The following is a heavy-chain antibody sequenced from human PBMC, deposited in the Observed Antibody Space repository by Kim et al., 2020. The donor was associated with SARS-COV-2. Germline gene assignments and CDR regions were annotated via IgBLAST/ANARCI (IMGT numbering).Heavy chain of an antibody. J-gene: IGHJ4*02. CDR2: INWNSGSI. CDR1: GFTFDDYA. V-gene: IGHV3-9*01. CDR3: AKTSYSSGWHHYFDY. Sequence: GGSLRLSCAASGFTFDDYAIHWVRQAPGKGLEWVSGINWNSGSIDYVDSVEGRFTISRDSAKNSLYLQMNSLRAEDTAFYYCAKTSYSSGWHHYFDYWGQGTLVTVSS. D-gene: IGHD6-19*01.